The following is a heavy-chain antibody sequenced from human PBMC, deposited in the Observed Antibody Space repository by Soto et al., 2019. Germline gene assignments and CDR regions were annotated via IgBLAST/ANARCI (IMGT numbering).Heavy chain of an antibody. CDR2: ISSDGATA. V-gene: IGHV3-74*01. J-gene: IGHJ4*02. Sequence: GGSLRLSCAASGFSFSRYLMYWLRQSPGKGLEWVSRISSDGATASLPDSVEGRFAVSRDNAKSEVFLQMNSLRVDDTGVYFCARVQPDGFRTYFDHWGPGFMVTV. CDR3: ARVQPDGFRTYFDH. CDR1: GFSFSRYL. D-gene: IGHD2-2*03.